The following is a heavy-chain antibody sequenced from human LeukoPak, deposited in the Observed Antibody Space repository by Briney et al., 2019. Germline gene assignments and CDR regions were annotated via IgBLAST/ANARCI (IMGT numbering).Heavy chain of an antibody. J-gene: IGHJ3*02. Sequence: SETLSLTCTVSGGSISSGGYYWSWIRQPPGKGLEWIGYIYYSGSTNYNPSLKSRVTISVDTSKNQFSLKLSSVTAADTAVYYCARDARGDAFDIWGQGTMVTVSS. CDR1: GGSISSGGYY. CDR3: ARDARGDAFDI. CDR2: IYYSGST. V-gene: IGHV4-61*08.